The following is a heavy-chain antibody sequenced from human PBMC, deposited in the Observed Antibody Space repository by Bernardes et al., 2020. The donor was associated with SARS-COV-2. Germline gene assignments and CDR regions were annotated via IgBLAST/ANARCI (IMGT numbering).Heavy chain of an antibody. CDR3: AHEHRWQQIGY. CDR1: GFSLNTIGVG. CDR2: IYWSGDK. J-gene: IGHJ4*02. V-gene: IGHV2-5*01. Sequence: GPTLVKPTQTLTLTCAFSGFSLNTIGVGVGWIRQPPGKALEWLALIYWSGDKRYSPSLKSRLTITKDTSKNQVVLTMTNMDPVDTATYYCAHEHRWQQIGYWGQGALVIVSS.